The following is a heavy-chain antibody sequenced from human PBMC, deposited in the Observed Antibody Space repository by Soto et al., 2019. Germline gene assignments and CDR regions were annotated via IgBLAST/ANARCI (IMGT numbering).Heavy chain of an antibody. CDR3: AKGNTYNSGWPHY. CDR1: GFTFSSYA. CDR2: ISGIGGST. J-gene: IGHJ4*02. V-gene: IGHV3-23*01. D-gene: IGHD6-19*01. Sequence: PGGSLRLSCAASGFTFSSYAMSWVRQAPGKGLEWVSTISGIGGSTYSTDSVKGRFTTSRDNSKNTLYLQINSLRAEDTALYYCAKGNTYNSGWPHYWGQGTLVTVSS.